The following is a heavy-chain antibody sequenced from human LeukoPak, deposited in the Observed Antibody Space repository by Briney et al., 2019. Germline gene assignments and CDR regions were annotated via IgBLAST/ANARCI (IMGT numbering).Heavy chain of an antibody. J-gene: IGHJ4*02. Sequence: SVKVSCKASGYTFTDYYMHWVRQAPGQGLEWMGGIIPIFGTANYAQKFQGRVTITTDESTSTAYMELSSLRSEDTAVYYCARNKIPSYDYFDYWGQGTLATVSS. V-gene: IGHV1-69*05. CDR1: GYTFTDYY. CDR3: ARNKIPSYDYFDY. D-gene: IGHD3-16*01. CDR2: IIPIFGTA.